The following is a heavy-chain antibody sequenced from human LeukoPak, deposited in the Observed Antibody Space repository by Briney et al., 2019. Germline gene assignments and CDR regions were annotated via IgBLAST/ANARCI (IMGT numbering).Heavy chain of an antibody. V-gene: IGHV4-39*07. D-gene: IGHD6-13*01. Sequence: PSETLSLTWTVSGGSISSSSYYWGRIRQPPGKGLEWIGSIFYSGNTYYNPSLKSRVTISVDTSKNQFSLKLTSVTVADTAVYYCVRDHPSSSWSPNWFDPWGQGTLVTVSS. J-gene: IGHJ5*02. CDR3: VRDHPSSSWSPNWFDP. CDR1: GGSISSSSYY. CDR2: IFYSGNT.